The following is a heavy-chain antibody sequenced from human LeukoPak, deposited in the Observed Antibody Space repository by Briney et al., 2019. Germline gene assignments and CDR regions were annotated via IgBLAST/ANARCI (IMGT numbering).Heavy chain of an antibody. V-gene: IGHV1-18*01. D-gene: IGHD3-3*01. CDR3: ARGQPDITIFGVVTLFDY. J-gene: IGHJ4*02. CDR2: ISAYNGNT. CDR1: GYTFTSYG. Sequence: ASVKVSCKASGYTFTSYGISWVRQAPGQGLEWMGWISAYNGNTNYAQKLQGRVTMTTDTSTSTDYMELRSLRSDDTAVYYCARGQPDITIFGVVTLFDYWGQGTLVTVSS.